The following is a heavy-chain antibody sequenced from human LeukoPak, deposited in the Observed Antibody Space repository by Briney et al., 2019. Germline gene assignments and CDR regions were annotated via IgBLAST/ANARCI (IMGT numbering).Heavy chain of an antibody. D-gene: IGHD2-15*01. CDR1: GFAFSSYT. CDR3: EADTPY. J-gene: IGHJ1*01. Sequence: PGRSLRLSCTASGFAFSSYTVQWVRQAPGKGLEGVSVISFDGDKKYYADSVKCRFTVSRDNPKNTLYLEMNSLTPADTAVYYCEADTPYWGQGTLAT. CDR2: ISFDGDKK. V-gene: IGHV3-30-3*01.